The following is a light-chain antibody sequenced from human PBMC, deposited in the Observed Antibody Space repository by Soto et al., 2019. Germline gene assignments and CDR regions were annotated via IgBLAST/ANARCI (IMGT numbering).Light chain of an antibody. CDR3: QQYGSSSIT. Sequence: ETVLTQSPGTLSLSPGERATLSCRASQSVGSIYLAWYQQRPGQAPRLLIYGASNRATGIPVRFSGSGSGTDFTLTISGLEPEDFAVYYCQQYGSSSITFGQGTRLEIK. CDR2: GAS. V-gene: IGKV3-20*01. CDR1: QSVGSIY. J-gene: IGKJ5*01.